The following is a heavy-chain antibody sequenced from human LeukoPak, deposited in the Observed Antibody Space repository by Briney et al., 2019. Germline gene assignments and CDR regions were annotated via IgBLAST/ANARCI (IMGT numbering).Heavy chain of an antibody. V-gene: IGHV3-30*18. Sequence: GGSLRLSCAASGFTFSSYGMHWVRQAPGKGLEWVAVISYDGSNKYYADSVKGRFTISRDNSKNTLYLQMNSLRAEDTAVYYCANLGYITGTTSWGQGTLVTVSS. CDR2: ISYDGSNK. CDR1: GFTFSSYG. CDR3: ANLGYITGTTS. J-gene: IGHJ5*02. D-gene: IGHD1-20*01.